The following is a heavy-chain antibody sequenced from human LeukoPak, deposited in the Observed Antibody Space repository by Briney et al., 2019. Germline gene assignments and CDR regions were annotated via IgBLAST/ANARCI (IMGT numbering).Heavy chain of an antibody. CDR2: MNPNSGNT. CDR3: ARVRYSSSWETDDAFDI. D-gene: IGHD6-13*01. J-gene: IGHJ3*02. V-gene: IGHV1-8*01. CDR1: GYTFTSYE. Sequence: GASVKVSCKASGYTFTSYEINWVRQATGQGLEWMGWMNPNSGNTAYAQKFQGRVTMTRDTSTSTVYMELSSLRSEDTAVYYCARVRYSSSWETDDAFDIWGQGTMVTVSS.